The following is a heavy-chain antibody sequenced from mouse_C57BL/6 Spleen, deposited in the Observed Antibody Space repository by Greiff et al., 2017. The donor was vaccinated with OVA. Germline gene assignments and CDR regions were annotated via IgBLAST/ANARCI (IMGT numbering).Heavy chain of an antibody. CDR1: GYTFTSYW. CDR3: ARGFSVVEYFDV. J-gene: IGHJ1*03. Sequence: QVQLQQSGAELVKPGASVKLSCKASGYTFTSYWMHWVKQRPGHGLEWIGMIHPNSGSTNYNEKFKSKATLTVDKSSSTAYMQLSSLTSEASAVYCSARGFSVVEYFDVWGTGTTVTVSS. D-gene: IGHD1-1*01. CDR2: IHPNSGST. V-gene: IGHV1-64*01.